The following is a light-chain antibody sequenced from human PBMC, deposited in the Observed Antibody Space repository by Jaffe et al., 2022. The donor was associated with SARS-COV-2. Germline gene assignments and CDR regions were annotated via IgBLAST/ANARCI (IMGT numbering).Light chain of an antibody. CDR3: QQYYRIPFT. V-gene: IGKV4-1*01. Sequence: DIVMTQSPDSLAVSLGERATINCKSSQSVLHSSNNRNYLTWYQQKPGQPPKLLIYWASTRESGVPDRFSGSGSGTDFTLTISSLQAEDVAVYYCQQYYRIPFTFGGGTKVEIK. CDR2: WAS. J-gene: IGKJ4*01. CDR1: QSVLHSSNNRNY.